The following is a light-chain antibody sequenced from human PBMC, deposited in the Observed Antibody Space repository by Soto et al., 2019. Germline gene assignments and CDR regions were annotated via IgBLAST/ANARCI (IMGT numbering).Light chain of an antibody. CDR1: QSVSSN. J-gene: IGKJ1*01. Sequence: EIVLTQSPVTLSVSPLERAPLXCRASQSVSSNLAWYQQKPGQAPRLLIYGASTRATGIPDRFSGSGSGTDFTLTISRLEPADFAVYYCQYYGSSSTFGQGTKV. CDR2: GAS. V-gene: IGKV3-20*01. CDR3: QYYGSSST.